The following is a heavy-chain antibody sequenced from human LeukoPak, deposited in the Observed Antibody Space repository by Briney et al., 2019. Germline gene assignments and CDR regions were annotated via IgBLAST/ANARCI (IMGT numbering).Heavy chain of an antibody. V-gene: IGHV1-2*02. J-gene: IGHJ4*02. CDR1: GYTFTGYY. Sequence: ASVKVSCKASGYTFTGYYMYWVRQAPGQGLEWMGWINPNSGGTNYAQKFQGRVTMTRDTSISTAYMELSRLRSDDTAVYYCSTIVVVVAATQDYWGQGTLVTVSS. D-gene: IGHD2-15*01. CDR3: STIVVVVAATQDY. CDR2: INPNSGGT.